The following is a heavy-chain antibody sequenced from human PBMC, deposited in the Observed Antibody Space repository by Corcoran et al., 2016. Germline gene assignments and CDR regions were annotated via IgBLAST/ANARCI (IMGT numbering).Heavy chain of an antibody. D-gene: IGHD3-9*01. CDR1: GYSFTSYW. Sequence: EVQLVQSGAEVKKPGESLRISCKGSGYSFTSYWISWVRQMPGKGLEWMGRIDPSDSYTNYSPSFQGHVTISADKSISTAYLQWSSLKASDTALYDCARLALDFDWLSSYDYYCMDVWGQGTTVTVSS. CDR2: IDPSDSYT. CDR3: ARLALDFDWLSSYDYYCMDV. V-gene: IGHV5-10-1*03. J-gene: IGHJ6*02.